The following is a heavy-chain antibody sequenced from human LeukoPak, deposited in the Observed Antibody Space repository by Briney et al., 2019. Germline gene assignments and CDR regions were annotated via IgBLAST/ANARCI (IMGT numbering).Heavy chain of an antibody. D-gene: IGHD4-11*01. Sequence: GGSLRLSCAASGFTFSSYSMNWVRQAPGKGLEWVSYISSSSSTIYYADSVKGRFTISRDNAKNSLYLQMNSLRAEDTAVYYCARDSLGTTTTWYYFDYWGQGTLVTVSS. CDR2: ISSSSSTI. V-gene: IGHV3-48*04. J-gene: IGHJ4*02. CDR3: ARDSLGTTTTWYYFDY. CDR1: GFTFSSYS.